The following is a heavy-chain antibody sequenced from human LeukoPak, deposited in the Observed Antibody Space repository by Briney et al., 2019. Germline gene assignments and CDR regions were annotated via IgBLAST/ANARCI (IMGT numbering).Heavy chain of an antibody. CDR2: IRAYNGNT. J-gene: IGHJ4*02. Sequence: ASVKVSCKASGYTFTGYYMHWVRQAPGQGLEWMGWIRAYNGNTNYAQKLQGRVTMTTDTSTSTAYMELRSLRSDDTAVYYCARDPNVYDYVWGSYRFWGQGTLVTVSS. CDR1: GYTFTGYY. D-gene: IGHD3-16*02. V-gene: IGHV1-18*04. CDR3: ARDPNVYDYVWGSYRF.